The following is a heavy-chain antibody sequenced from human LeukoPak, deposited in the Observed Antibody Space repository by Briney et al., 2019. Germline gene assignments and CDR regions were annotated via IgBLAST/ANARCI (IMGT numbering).Heavy chain of an antibody. CDR3: TKRRPTGSVSVDEY. Sequence: AGGSLRLSCTTSGFTFSSFTMSWVRQTPEKGLEWVATVNYNSANKWHADSVKGRLTISRDNSKNTLYLQMRSLRVDDTALYYCTKRRPTGSVSVDEYWGQGALVTVSS. CDR2: VNYNSANK. CDR1: GFTFSSFT. V-gene: IGHV3-23*01. J-gene: IGHJ4*02. D-gene: IGHD3-10*01.